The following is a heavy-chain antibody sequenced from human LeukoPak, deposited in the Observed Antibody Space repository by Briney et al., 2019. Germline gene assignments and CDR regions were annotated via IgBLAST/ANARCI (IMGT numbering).Heavy chain of an antibody. CDR1: GFTFSSYW. CDR3: ARDAVERAFDI. J-gene: IGHJ3*02. CDR2: VNGDGSYT. D-gene: IGHD1-1*01. V-gene: IGHV3-74*01. Sequence: GGSLRLSCAASGFTFSSYWMHWVRQAPGKGLVWVSGVNGDGSYTSYADSVKGRFTISRDNAKNTLYLQMNSLRAEDTAVYYCARDAVERAFDIWGQGTMVTVSS.